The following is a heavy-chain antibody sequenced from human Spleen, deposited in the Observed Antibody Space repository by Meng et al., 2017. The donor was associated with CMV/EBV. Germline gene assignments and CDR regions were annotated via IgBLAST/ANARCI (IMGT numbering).Heavy chain of an antibody. Sequence: GGSLRLSCAASGFTFDDYGMSWVRQAPGKGLEWVSGINWNGGSTGYADSVKGRFTISRDNAKNSLYLQMNSLRAEDTAVYYCARDRIVVVPAASDYWGQGTLVTVSS. D-gene: IGHD2-2*01. V-gene: IGHV3-20*04. J-gene: IGHJ4*02. CDR3: ARDRIVVVPAASDY. CDR2: INWNGGST. CDR1: GFTFDDYG.